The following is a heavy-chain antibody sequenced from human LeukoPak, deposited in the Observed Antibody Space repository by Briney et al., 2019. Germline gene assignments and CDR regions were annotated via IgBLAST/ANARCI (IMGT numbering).Heavy chain of an antibody. CDR2: IYTSGST. D-gene: IGHD3-3*01. V-gene: IGHV4-61*02. Sequence: PSQTLSLTCTVSGGSISSGSYDWRWIRQPAGKGLEWIARIYTSGSTNYNPSRKSRVTISVDTSKNQVSLKLSSVTAADTAVYYCARDKWSGFDYWGQGTLVTVSS. J-gene: IGHJ4*02. CDR1: GGSISSGSYD. CDR3: ARDKWSGFDY.